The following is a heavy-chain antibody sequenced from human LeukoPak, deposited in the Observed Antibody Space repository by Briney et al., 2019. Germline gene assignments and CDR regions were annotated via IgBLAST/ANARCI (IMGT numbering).Heavy chain of an antibody. CDR1: GFSFSDNF. Sequence: GGSLRLSCTASGFSFSDNFMSWIRQAPGKGLEWVSYINSGGDTIHYSDSVKGRFSISRDNSKRSLFLQMNRLTIDDTAVYYCARGGYGWTFKQWGQGTLVSVSS. V-gene: IGHV3-11*01. CDR3: ARGGYGWTFKQ. J-gene: IGHJ4*02. CDR2: INSGGDTI. D-gene: IGHD5-18*01.